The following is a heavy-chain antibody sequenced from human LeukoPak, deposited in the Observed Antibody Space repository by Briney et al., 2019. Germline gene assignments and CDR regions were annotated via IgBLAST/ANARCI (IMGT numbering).Heavy chain of an antibody. V-gene: IGHV4-38-2*01. D-gene: IGHD3-22*01. CDR2: VYHSGST. Sequence: PSETLSLTCAVSGYSISIGYYWGWIRQPPGKGLEWIGSVYHSGSTYYNPSLKSRVTLSMDTSKNQFSLKLNSGTAADTAAYYCARHAFFDSTGYYYYFDYWGQGSLVTVSS. CDR1: GYSISIGYY. CDR3: ARHAFFDSTGYYYYFDY. J-gene: IGHJ4*02.